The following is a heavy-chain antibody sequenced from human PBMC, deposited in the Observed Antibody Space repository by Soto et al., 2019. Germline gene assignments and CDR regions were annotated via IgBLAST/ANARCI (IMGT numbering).Heavy chain of an antibody. Sequence: ASVKVSCKASGYTFTSYGISWVRQAPGQGLEWMGWISAYNGNTNYAQKLQGRVTMTTDTSTSTAYMELRSLRSDGTAVYYCARDMTRTVVPYFDFWGQGTLVTVSS. D-gene: IGHD1-7*01. CDR3: ARDMTRTVVPYFDF. V-gene: IGHV1-18*04. J-gene: IGHJ4*02. CDR1: GYTFTSYG. CDR2: ISAYNGNT.